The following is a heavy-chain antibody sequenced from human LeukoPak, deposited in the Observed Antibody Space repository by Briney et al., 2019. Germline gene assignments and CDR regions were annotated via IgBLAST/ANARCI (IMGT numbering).Heavy chain of an antibody. CDR2: NYYSGST. CDR3: ARVVRRVKRTPGGAFDI. J-gene: IGHJ3*02. Sequence: PSETLSLTCTVSGGSVTSSSYYWGWIRQPPGKGLEWVGYNYYSGSTNYNPSLKSRVTISVDTSKNQFSLKLTSVTAADTALYYCARVVRRVKRTPGGAFDIWGQGTMVTVSS. CDR1: GGSVTSSSYY. V-gene: IGHV4-61*01. D-gene: IGHD4-23*01.